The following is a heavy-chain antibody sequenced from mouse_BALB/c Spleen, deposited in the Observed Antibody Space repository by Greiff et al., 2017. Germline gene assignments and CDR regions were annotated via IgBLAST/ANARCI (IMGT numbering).Heavy chain of an antibody. CDR3: ARSLYYGYGYFDY. CDR2: INPSTGYT. V-gene: IGHV1-7*01. CDR1: GYTFTSYW. J-gene: IGHJ2*01. Sequence: QVQLQQSGAELAKPGASVKMSCKASGYTFTSYWMHWVKQRPGQGLEWIGYINPSTGYTEYNQKFKDKATLTADKSSSTAYMQLSSLTSEDSAVYYCARSLYYGYGYFDYWGQGTTLTVSS. D-gene: IGHD2-2*01.